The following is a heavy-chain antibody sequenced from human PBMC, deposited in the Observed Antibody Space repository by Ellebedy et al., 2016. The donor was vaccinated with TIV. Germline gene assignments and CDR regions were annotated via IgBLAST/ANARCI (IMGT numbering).Heavy chain of an antibody. V-gene: IGHV3-23*01. CDR2: ISANGGTT. D-gene: IGHD3/OR15-3a*01. J-gene: IGHJ4*02. CDR3: ARRSTDFAFDS. CDR1: GFTFSTYP. Sequence: GESLKISCAASGFTFSTYPMTWVRQAPGKGLEGVSIISANGGTTYYADSVKGRFTISRDTSKNTLFLQMSSLRAEDTAVYFCARRSTDFAFDSWGQGTLVTVSS.